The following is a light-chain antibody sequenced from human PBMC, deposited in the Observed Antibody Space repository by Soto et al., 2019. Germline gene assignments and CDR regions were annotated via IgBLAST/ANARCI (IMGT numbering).Light chain of an antibody. J-gene: IGKJ1*01. CDR3: QQYNDWFLT. CDR1: QSVRSN. CDR2: GAF. V-gene: IGKV3-15*01. Sequence: IVMTKSPVTLSVSPGERATLSCRASQSVRSNLAWYQQKPGQAPNLLIYGAFTRATGIPARFSGIGSGTEFTLTISSLQSEDFALYYCQQYNDWFLTFGQGTKVDIK.